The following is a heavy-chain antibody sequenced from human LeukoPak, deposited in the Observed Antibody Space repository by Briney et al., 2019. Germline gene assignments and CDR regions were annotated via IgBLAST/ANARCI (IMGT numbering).Heavy chain of an antibody. CDR3: AREWDA. J-gene: IGHJ6*04. Sequence: GGSLRLSCAASGFTFSDYGMNWVRQAPGKGLEWLSHISSTSTTIKYADSVKGRFTISRDNAQNSVYLQMHSLRVEDTDVYYCAREWDAWGKGTAVTVFS. CDR1: GFTFSDYG. CDR2: ISSTSTTI. V-gene: IGHV3-48*01.